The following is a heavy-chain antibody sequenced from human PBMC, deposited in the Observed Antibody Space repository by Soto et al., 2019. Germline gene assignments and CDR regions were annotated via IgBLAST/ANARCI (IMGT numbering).Heavy chain of an antibody. Sequence: SETLSLTCTVSGCSISSYYWSWIRQPPGKGLEWIGYIYYSGSTSYNPSLKSRVTISVDTSKNQFSLKLSSVTAADTAVYYCARQTPGYSSSWYWFDPWGQGTLVTVSS. D-gene: IGHD6-13*01. CDR1: GCSISSYY. J-gene: IGHJ5*02. CDR2: IYYSGST. CDR3: ARQTPGYSSSWYWFDP. V-gene: IGHV4-59*08.